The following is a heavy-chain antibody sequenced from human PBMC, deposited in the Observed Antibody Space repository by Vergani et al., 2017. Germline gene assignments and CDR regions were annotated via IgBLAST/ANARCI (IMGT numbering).Heavy chain of an antibody. CDR3: ATVKAGYSSSWNTLYYFDY. J-gene: IGHJ4*02. CDR1: GYTLTELS. V-gene: IGHV1-24*01. CDR2: FDPEDGET. D-gene: IGHD6-13*01. Sequence: QVQLVQSGAEVKKPGASVKVSCKVSGYTLTELSMHWVRQAPGKGLEWMGGFDPEDGETIYAQKFQGRVTMTEDTSTDTAYMELSSLRSEDTAVYYCATVKAGYSSSWNTLYYFDYWAQGTLVTVSS.